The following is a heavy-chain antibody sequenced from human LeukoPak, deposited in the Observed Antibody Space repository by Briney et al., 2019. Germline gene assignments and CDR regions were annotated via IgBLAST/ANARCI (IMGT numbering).Heavy chain of an antibody. Sequence: PSETLSLTCTVSGGSVSSGSYYWSWIRQPPGKGLEWIGYIYYSESTNYNPSLKSRVTISVDTSKNQFSLKLSSVTAADTAVYYCARTKRGYSYGGLDYWGQGTLVTVSS. CDR3: ARTKRGYSYGGLDY. CDR1: GGSVSSGSYY. V-gene: IGHV4-61*01. D-gene: IGHD5-18*01. CDR2: IYYSEST. J-gene: IGHJ4*02.